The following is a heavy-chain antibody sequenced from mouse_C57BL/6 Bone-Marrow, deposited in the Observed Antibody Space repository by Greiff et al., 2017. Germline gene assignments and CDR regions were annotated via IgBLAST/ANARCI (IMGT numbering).Heavy chain of an antibody. CDR3: ARGGLRLYLDY. CDR2: INPGSGGT. V-gene: IGHV1-54*01. J-gene: IGHJ2*01. CDR1: GFAFTDYL. Sequence: QVQLQQSGAELVRPGTSVTVSCTASGFAFTDYLIEWVKQRPGQGLEWIGVINPGSGGTNYTEKFKGKATLTADKSSSTAYMQLSSLTSEDSAVYFCARGGLRLYLDYWGQGTTLTVSS. D-gene: IGHD2-4*01.